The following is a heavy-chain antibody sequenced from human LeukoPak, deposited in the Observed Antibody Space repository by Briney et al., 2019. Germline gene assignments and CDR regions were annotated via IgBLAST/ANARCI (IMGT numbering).Heavy chain of an antibody. J-gene: IGHJ4*02. Sequence: ASVKVSCKVSGYTLTELSMHRVRQAPGKGLEWMGGFDPEDGETIYAQKFQGRVTMTEDTSTDTAYMELSSLRSEDTAVYYCARATKSIAARPLDYWGQGTLVTVSS. CDR1: GYTLTELS. CDR3: ARATKSIAARPLDY. V-gene: IGHV1-24*01. CDR2: FDPEDGET. D-gene: IGHD6-6*01.